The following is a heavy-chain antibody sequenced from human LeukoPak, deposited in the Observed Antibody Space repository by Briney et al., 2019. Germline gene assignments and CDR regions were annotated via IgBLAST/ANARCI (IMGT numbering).Heavy chain of an antibody. CDR1: GYTLTELS. V-gene: IGHV1-46*01. D-gene: IGHD5-18*01. J-gene: IGHJ4*02. CDR2: INPSADST. Sequence: ASVKVSCKVSGYTLTELSMHWVRQAPGQGLEWMGFINPSADSTSHAQEFQGRVAMTRDTSTSTVYMDLSSLRSEDTAVYYCAKAAGDSYGYRYYFEYWGQGTLVTVSS. CDR3: AKAAGDSYGYRYYFEY.